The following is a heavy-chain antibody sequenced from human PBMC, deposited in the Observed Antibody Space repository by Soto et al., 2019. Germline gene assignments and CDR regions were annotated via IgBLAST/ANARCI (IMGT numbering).Heavy chain of an antibody. V-gene: IGHV1-69*05. CDR3: ASMGTKVVYSSSSDYDY. Sequence: GASVKVSCKASGGTFSSYAISWVRQAPGQGLEWMGGIIPIFGTANYAQKFQGRFTISRDNAKNTLYLQMNSLRAEDTAVYYCASMGTKVVYSSSSDYDYWGQGTLVTVSS. CDR1: GGTFSSYA. D-gene: IGHD6-6*01. CDR2: IIPIFGTA. J-gene: IGHJ4*02.